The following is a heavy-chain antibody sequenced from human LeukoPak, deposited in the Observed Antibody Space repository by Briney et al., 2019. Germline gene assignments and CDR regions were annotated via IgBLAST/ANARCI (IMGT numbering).Heavy chain of an antibody. V-gene: IGHV3-15*01. Sequence: GGSLRLSCAASGFTFSNAWMSWVRQAPGKGLEWVGRIKSKTDGGTRDYTAPVKGRFTISRDDSKNTLYLQMNSLKTEDTAEYYCTTGPFDYYGSASYLANGMDVWGQGTTVTVSS. D-gene: IGHD3-10*01. CDR2: IKSKTDGGTR. J-gene: IGHJ6*02. CDR3: TTGPFDYYGSASYLANGMDV. CDR1: GFTFSNAW.